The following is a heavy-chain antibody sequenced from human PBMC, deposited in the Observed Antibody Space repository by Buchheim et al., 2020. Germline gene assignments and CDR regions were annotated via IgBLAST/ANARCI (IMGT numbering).Heavy chain of an antibody. D-gene: IGHD3-3*01. Sequence: EVQLVESGGGLVQPGGSLRLSCAASGFTFSSYEMNWVRQAPGKGLEWVSYISSSGSTIYYADSVKGRFTISRDSAKNSLYLQMNSLRAEDTAVYYCARDLRITIFGVVITNYYYGMDVWGQGTT. V-gene: IGHV3-48*03. CDR1: GFTFSSYE. J-gene: IGHJ6*02. CDR2: ISSSGSTI. CDR3: ARDLRITIFGVVITNYYYGMDV.